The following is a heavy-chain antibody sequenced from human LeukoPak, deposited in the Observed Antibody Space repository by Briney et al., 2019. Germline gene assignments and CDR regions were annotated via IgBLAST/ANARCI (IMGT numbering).Heavy chain of an antibody. D-gene: IGHD6-6*01. Sequence: PGRSLRLSCAASGFTFSSYAMHWVRQAPGKGLEWVAVISYDGSNKYYADSVKGQFIISRDNSKNTLYLQMNSLRAEDTAVYYCARDDSSSTSYYYYYGMDVWGQGTTVTVSS. V-gene: IGHV3-30-3*01. CDR2: ISYDGSNK. J-gene: IGHJ6*02. CDR3: ARDDSSSTSYYYYYGMDV. CDR1: GFTFSSYA.